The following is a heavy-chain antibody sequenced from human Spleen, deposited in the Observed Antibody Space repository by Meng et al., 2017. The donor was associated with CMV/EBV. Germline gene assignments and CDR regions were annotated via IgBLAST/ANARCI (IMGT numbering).Heavy chain of an antibody. J-gene: IGHJ4*02. D-gene: IGHD2-15*01. CDR2: ISSSSSYI. CDR3: ARRRGNGYSEF. Sequence: GESLKISCAASGFTFSSYSMNWVRQAPGKGLEWVSSISSSSSYIYYADSVKGRFTISRDNAENSLFLQMNSLRAEDTAVYYCARRRGNGYSEFWGQGILVTVSS. CDR1: GFTFSSYS. V-gene: IGHV3-21*01.